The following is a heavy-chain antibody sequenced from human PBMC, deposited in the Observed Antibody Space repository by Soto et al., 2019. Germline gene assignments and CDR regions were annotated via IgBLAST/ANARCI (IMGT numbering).Heavy chain of an antibody. J-gene: IGHJ4*02. D-gene: IGHD2-15*01. Sequence: GGSLRLSCAASGFIFSSYAMSWVRQAPGKGLEWVSTISGSGGTTYYAESVKGRFTISRDKSKNTLFLQMSSLRAEDTAVYYCAKDSTVCTAGRCYSGEFDYWGQGPLVTVSS. V-gene: IGHV3-23*01. CDR2: ISGSGGTT. CDR1: GFIFSSYA. CDR3: AKDSTVCTAGRCYSGEFDY.